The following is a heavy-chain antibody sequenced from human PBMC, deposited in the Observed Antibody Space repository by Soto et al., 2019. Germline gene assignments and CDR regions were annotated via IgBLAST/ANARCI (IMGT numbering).Heavy chain of an antibody. CDR2: ISSSSSYT. CDR3: ARDYAGYDFWSGYYIPYPYYYYYGMDV. V-gene: IGHV3-11*06. D-gene: IGHD3-3*01. CDR1: GFTFSDYY. J-gene: IGHJ6*02. Sequence: QVQLVESGGGLVKPGGSLRLSCAASGFTFSDYYMSWIRQAPGKGLEWVSYISSSSSYTNYADSVKGRFTISRDNAKNSLYLQMNSLSAEDTAVYYCARDYAGYDFWSGYYIPYPYYYYYGMDVWGQGTTVTVSS.